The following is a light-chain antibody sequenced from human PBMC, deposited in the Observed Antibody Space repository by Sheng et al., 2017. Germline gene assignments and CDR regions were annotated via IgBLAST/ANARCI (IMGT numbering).Light chain of an antibody. CDR2: KAS. CDR1: QSISSW. J-gene: IGKJ1*01. Sequence: DILMTQSPSTLSASVGDRVTITCRASQSISSWLAWYQQIPGKAPKLLISKASSLEGGVPSRFSGSGSGTEFTLTISSLQPDDFAVYHCQQYSNYPRTFGQGTKVE. CDR3: QQYSNYPRT. V-gene: IGKV1-5*03.